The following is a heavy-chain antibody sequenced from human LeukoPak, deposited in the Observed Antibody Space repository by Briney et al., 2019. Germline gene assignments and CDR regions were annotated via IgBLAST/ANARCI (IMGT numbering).Heavy chain of an antibody. J-gene: IGHJ4*02. CDR2: IKQDGSEI. V-gene: IGHV3-7*03. CDR1: GFTFSGYW. Sequence: GGSLRLSCAASGFTFSGYWMSWVRQTPGKGLEWVAHIKQDGSEIYSVDSVKGRFAISRDNAKNSLYLQMNSLRAEDTALYYCAIAALYDNSAYYLDYWGQGSLVTVSS. CDR3: AIAALYDNSAYYLDY. D-gene: IGHD3-22*01.